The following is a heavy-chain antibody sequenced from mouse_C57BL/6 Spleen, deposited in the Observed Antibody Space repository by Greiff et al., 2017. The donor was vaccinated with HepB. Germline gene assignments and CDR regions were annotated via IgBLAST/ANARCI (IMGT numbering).Heavy chain of an antibody. J-gene: IGHJ2*01. V-gene: IGHV5-6*01. Sequence: EVMLVESGGDLVKPGGSLKLSCAASGFTFSSYGMSWVRQTPDKRLEWVATISSGGSYTYYPDSVKGRFTISRDNAKNTLYLQMSSLKSEDTAMYYCARPRTVVASPYYFDYWGQGTTLTVSS. CDR2: ISSGGSYT. CDR1: GFTFSSYG. D-gene: IGHD1-1*01. CDR3: ARPRTVVASPYYFDY.